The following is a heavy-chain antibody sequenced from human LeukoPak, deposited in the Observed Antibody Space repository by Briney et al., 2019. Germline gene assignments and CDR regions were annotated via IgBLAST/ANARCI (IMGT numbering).Heavy chain of an antibody. J-gene: IGHJ4*02. CDR2: INPNSGGT. D-gene: IGHD6-13*01. CDR1: GYTFTGYY. V-gene: IGHV1-2*02. Sequence: EASVNVSCKASGYTFTGYYMHWVRQAPGQGLEWMGWINPNSGGTNYAQKFQGRVTMARDTSISTAYMELSRLRSDDTAVYYCARAPIAAAGIWYWGQGTLVTVSS. CDR3: ARAPIAAAGIWY.